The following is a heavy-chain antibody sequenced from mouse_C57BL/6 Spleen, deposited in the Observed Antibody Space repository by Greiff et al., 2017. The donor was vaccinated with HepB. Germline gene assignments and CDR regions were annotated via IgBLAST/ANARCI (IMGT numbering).Heavy chain of an antibody. CDR3: ARDNSNYVRYWYFDV. J-gene: IGHJ1*03. V-gene: IGHV3-6*01. Sequence: EVQLQQSGPGLVKPSQSLSLTCSVTGYSITSGYYWNWIRQFPGNKLEWMGYISYDGSNNYNPSLKNRISITRDTSKNQFFLKLNSVTTEDTATYYCARDNSNYVRYWYFDVWGTGTTVTVSS. CDR1: GYSITSGYY. D-gene: IGHD2-5*01. CDR2: ISYDGSN.